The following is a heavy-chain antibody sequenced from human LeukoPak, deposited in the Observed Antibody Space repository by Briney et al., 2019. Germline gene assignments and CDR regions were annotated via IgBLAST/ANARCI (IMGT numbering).Heavy chain of an antibody. CDR1: GGSFSGYY. CDR2: INHSGST. J-gene: IGHJ5*02. Sequence: PSETLSLTCAVYGGSFSGYYWSWIRQPPGKGLEWIGKINHSGSTNYNPSLKSRVTISVDTSKNQFSLKLSSVTAADTAVYYCARGLGGYCSGGSCRPHNWFDPWGQGTLVTVSS. CDR3: ARGLGGYCSGGSCRPHNWFDP. V-gene: IGHV4-34*01. D-gene: IGHD2-15*01.